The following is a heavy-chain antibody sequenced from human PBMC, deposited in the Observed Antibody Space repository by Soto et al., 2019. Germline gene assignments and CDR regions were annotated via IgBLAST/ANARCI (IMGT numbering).Heavy chain of an antibody. D-gene: IGHD3-10*01. CDR1: GYTFTTYV. J-gene: IGHJ4*02. CDR2: INADSGIT. CDR3: AREVVRGVQFDY. Sequence: QVQLVQSGAEVKKPGASVKVSCKTSGYTFTTYVIHWVRQAPRQRLEWMAWINADSGITKSSQEFRDRVTFTRDTSANTVYMEMSSLRSEDTAMYYCAREVVRGVQFDYWGQGTLVTVSS. V-gene: IGHV1-3*01.